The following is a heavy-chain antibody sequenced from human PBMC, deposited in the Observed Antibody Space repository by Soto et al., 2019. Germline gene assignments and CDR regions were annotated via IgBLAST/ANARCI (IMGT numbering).Heavy chain of an antibody. CDR3: AKAEVAKILGADAFDI. D-gene: IGHD5-12*01. Sequence: QVQLVESGGGVVQPGRSLRLSCAASGFTFSSYGMHWVRQAPGKGLEWVAVISYDGSNKYYADSVKGRVTISRDNSKNTLYLQMNSLKAEDTAVYYCAKAEVAKILGADAFDIWGQGTMVTVSS. J-gene: IGHJ3*02. CDR2: ISYDGSNK. V-gene: IGHV3-30*18. CDR1: GFTFSSYG.